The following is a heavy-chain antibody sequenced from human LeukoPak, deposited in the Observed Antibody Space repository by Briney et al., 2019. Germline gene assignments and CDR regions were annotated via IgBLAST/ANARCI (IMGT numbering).Heavy chain of an antibody. CDR2: INPSGGST. Sequence: ASVKVSCKASGYTFTSYYMHWVRQAPGQGLEWMGIINPSGGSTSYAQKFQGRVTMTRDTSTSTVYMELSSLRSEDTAVYYCASSGRGSYYGNWFDPWGQGTLVTVSS. V-gene: IGHV1-46*03. J-gene: IGHJ5*02. D-gene: IGHD1-26*01. CDR3: ASSGRGSYYGNWFDP. CDR1: GYTFTSYY.